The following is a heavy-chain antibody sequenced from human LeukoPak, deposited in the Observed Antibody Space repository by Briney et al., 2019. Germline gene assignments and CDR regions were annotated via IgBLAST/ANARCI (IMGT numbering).Heavy chain of an antibody. CDR2: INHSGST. J-gene: IGHJ5*02. CDR3: ATGRLAEYYDFWSGYYLVNWFDP. Sequence: SETLSLTCAVYGGSFSGYYWSWIRQPPGKGLEWIGEINHSGSTNYNPSHKSRVTISVDTSKNQFSLKLSSVTAADTAVYSCATGRLAEYYDFWSGYYLVNWFDPWGQGTLVTVAS. D-gene: IGHD3-3*01. CDR1: GGSFSGYY. V-gene: IGHV4-34*01.